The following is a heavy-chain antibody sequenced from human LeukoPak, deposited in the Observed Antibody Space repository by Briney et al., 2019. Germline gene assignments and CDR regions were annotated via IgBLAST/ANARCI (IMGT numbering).Heavy chain of an antibody. CDR3: AREGKTYEYVWGSYRSYYFDY. V-gene: IGHV1-18*01. CDR2: ISAYNGNT. CDR1: GGTFSSYA. D-gene: IGHD3-16*02. Sequence: GASVKVSCKASGGTFSSYAISWVRQAPGQGLEWMGWISAYNGNTNYAQKLQGRVTMTTDTSTSTAYMELRSLRSEDTAVYYCAREGKTYEYVWGSYRSYYFDYWGQGTLVTVSS. J-gene: IGHJ4*02.